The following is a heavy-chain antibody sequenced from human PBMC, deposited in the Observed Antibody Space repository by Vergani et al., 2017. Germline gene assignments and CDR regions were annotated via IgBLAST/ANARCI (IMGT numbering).Heavy chain of an antibody. D-gene: IGHD4/OR15-4a*01. CDR3: ARSTDYPDDYVSSDYFRRTLDV. CDR1: GYSFSSYD. Sequence: QVQLVQSGAEVKKPGASVKVSCRASGYSFSSYDISWVRQATGQGLEWMGWMNPISGTTGYAQKFQGRVTMTRNTSINTAYMELSRLSFEDAAVYYCARSTDYPDDYVSSDYFRRTLDVWGKGTTVTVS. CDR2: MNPISGTT. V-gene: IGHV1-8*01. J-gene: IGHJ6*03.